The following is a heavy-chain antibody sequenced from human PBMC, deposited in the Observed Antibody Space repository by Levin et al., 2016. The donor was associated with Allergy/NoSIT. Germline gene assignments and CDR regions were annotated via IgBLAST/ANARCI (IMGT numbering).Heavy chain of an antibody. D-gene: IGHD5-18*01. J-gene: IGHJ4*02. CDR3: AKGRIQLWWMDY. CDR2: ISGSGGST. V-gene: IGHV3-23*01. CDR1: GFTFSSYA. Sequence: GESLKISCAASGFTFSSYAMSWVRQAPGKGLEWVSAISGSGGSTYYADSVKGRFTISRDNSKNTLYLQMNSLRAEDTAVYYCAKGRIQLWWMDYWGQGTLVTVSS.